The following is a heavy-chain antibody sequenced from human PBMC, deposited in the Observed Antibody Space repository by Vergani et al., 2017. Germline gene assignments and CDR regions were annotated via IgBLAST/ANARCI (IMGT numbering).Heavy chain of an antibody. V-gene: IGHV4-34*02. CDR2: IKNDGHT. Sequence: QVQLQQWGAGVVKPSGTLSLTFAVFGESFSSFYWSWIRQPPGTGLEGIGEIKNDGHTNYNPALESRVTVSRDTAKNQFSLNLMSVTAADTAMYYCAVRPRVNLVGGEIVTKRTFDYWRQGSLVTVSS. CDR3: AVRPRVNLVGGEIVTKRTFDY. D-gene: IGHD3-10*01. CDR1: GESFSSFY. J-gene: IGHJ4*02.